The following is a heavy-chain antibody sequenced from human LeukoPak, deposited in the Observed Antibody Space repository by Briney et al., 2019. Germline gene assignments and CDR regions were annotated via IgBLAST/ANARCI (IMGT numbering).Heavy chain of an antibody. J-gene: IGHJ5*02. CDR2: IRDGGGST. CDR3: AKGSGINHYNWFDP. D-gene: IGHD6-13*01. V-gene: IGHV3-23*01. Sequence: GGSLRLSCAASGFTFSSYAMNWVRQAPGKGLEWVSGIRDGGGSTYYADSVKGRFTISRDNSKNTLYLQMNSLRADDTALYYCAKGSGINHYNWFDPWGQGTLVSVSS. CDR1: GFTFSSYA.